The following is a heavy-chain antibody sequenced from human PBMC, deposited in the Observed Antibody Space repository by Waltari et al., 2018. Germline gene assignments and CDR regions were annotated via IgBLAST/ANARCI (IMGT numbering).Heavy chain of an antibody. V-gene: IGHV4-30-2*01. CDR1: GGSISSGGYS. D-gene: IGHD4-17*01. CDR3: ARAYGDYTEMFDY. J-gene: IGHJ4*02. Sequence: QLQLQESGSGLVKPSQTLSLTCTVSGGSISSGGYSLNWIRQPPGKGLEWIGYISHSGSTYYNPSLKSRVTMSVDGSRNQFSLKLSSVTAADTAVYYCARAYGDYTEMFDYWGQGTLVTVSS. CDR2: ISHSGST.